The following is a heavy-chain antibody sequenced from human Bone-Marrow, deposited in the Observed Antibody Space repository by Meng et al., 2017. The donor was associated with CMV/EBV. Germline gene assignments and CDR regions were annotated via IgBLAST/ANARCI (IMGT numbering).Heavy chain of an antibody. D-gene: IGHD3-16*01. Sequence: ASVKVSCKASGYTFTTYGISWVRQAPGQGLEWMAWISAYDGDTHYADKFQGRVVMTTDASTSTAYMELSSLRYDDTAVYYCARDCGSYCTSDVWRQGTMVTVSS. CDR3: ARDCGSYCTSDV. J-gene: IGHJ3*01. CDR2: ISAYDGDT. V-gene: IGHV1-18*04. CDR1: GYTFTTYG.